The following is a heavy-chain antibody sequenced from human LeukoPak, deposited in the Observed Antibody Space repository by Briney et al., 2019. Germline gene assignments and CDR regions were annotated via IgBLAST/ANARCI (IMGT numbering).Heavy chain of an antibody. V-gene: IGHV3-7*01. CDR1: GFTFSSYW. CDR2: IKQDGSEK. J-gene: IGHJ4*02. Sequence: PGGSLRLSCAASGFTFSSYWMSWVRQAPGKGLEWVANIKQDGSEKYYVDSVKGRYTISRDNAKNSLYLQMNSLRAEDTAVYYCARDFSPGNFDYWGQGTLVTVSS. D-gene: IGHD3-10*01. CDR3: ARDFSPGNFDY.